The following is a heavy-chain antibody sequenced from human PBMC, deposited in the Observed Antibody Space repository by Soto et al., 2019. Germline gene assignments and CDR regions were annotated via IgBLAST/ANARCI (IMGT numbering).Heavy chain of an antibody. CDR1: GFTSITYL. CDR2: LHQDANKQ. CDR3: ATFYAYVVVIVSGSSMGV. V-gene: IGHV3-7*01. Sequence: EVQLVESGGDLVQPGGTLRLSCAASGFTSITYLMSWVRQAPGQGLECVANLHQDANKQYYVDSVKGRFTISRDIGRNLVFLRMNRLRSVATAVYYCATFYAYVVVIVSGSSMGVWCKGTTVTVSS. D-gene: IGHD3-22*01. J-gene: IGHJ6*03.